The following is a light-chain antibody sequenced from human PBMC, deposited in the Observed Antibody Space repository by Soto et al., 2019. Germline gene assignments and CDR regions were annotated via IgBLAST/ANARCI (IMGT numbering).Light chain of an antibody. V-gene: IGLV2-8*01. CDR1: SSDVGGYNY. CDR3: SSYAGSSDV. CDR2: EVS. Sequence: SALTQPPSASGSPGQSVTISCTGTSSDVGGYNYVSWYQQHPGKAPKVMIYEVSKRPSGVPDRFSGSKSGNTASLTVSGLQAEDEADYYCSSYAGSSDVFGGGTKLTVL. J-gene: IGLJ2*01.